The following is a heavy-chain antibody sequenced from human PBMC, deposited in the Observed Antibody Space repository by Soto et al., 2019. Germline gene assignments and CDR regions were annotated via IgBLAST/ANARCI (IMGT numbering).Heavy chain of an antibody. V-gene: IGHV1-24*01. CDR3: ATLGYSSPF. Sequence: QVHLVQSGAEVKKPGASVKVSCKVSGSTLTDLTMHWVRQPPGKGLEWIGGFDPEDGEIIYAQNFQGRVTMTEDTSTDTAYMELSSPRSEATAVYSCATLGYSSPFWGQGTLVTVSS. CDR2: FDPEDGEI. J-gene: IGHJ4*02. CDR1: GSTLTDLT. D-gene: IGHD5-18*01.